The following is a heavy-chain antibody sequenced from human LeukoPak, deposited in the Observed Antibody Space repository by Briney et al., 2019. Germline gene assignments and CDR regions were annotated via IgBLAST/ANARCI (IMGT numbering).Heavy chain of an antibody. CDR2: IYPGDSDT. Sequence: GESLKISCKGSGYNFTNYWIGWVRQMPGKGLEWMGIIYPGDSDTRYSPSFQGQVTISADKSISTAYLQWSSLKASDTAMYYCARHRGPWHYYDSSGYYFVDYWGQGTLVTVSS. D-gene: IGHD3-22*01. CDR3: ARHRGPWHYYDSSGYYFVDY. CDR1: GYNFTNYW. J-gene: IGHJ4*02. V-gene: IGHV5-51*01.